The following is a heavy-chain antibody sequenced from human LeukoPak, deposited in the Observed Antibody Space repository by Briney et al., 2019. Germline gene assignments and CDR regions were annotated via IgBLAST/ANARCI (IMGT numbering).Heavy chain of an antibody. J-gene: IGHJ4*02. CDR3: ARVSNRVYGSGSYHFDY. CDR1: GYTFTSYG. CDR2: ISAYNGNT. Sequence: ASVKVSCKASGYTFTSYGISWVRQAPGQGLEWMGWISAYNGNTNYAQKLQGRVTMTTDTSTSTAYMELRSLRSDDTAVYYCARVSNRVYGSGSYHFDYWGQGTLVTVSS. D-gene: IGHD3-10*01. V-gene: IGHV1-18*01.